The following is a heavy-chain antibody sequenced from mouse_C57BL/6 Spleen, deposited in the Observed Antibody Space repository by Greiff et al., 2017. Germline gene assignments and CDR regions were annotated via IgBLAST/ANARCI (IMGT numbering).Heavy chain of an antibody. V-gene: IGHV1-82*01. CDR2: IYPGDGDT. D-gene: IGHD1-1*02. J-gene: IGHJ2*01. Sequence: QVQLQQSGPELVKPGASVKISCKASGYAFSSSWMNWVKQRPGKGLEWIGRIYPGDGDTNYNGKFKGKATLTADKSSSTAYMQLSSLTSEDSAVYCCASRYYGNYWGQGTTLTVSS. CDR1: GYAFSSSW. CDR3: ASRYYGNY.